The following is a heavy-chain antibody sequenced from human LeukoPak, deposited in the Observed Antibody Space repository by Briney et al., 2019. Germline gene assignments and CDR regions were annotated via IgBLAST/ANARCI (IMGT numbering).Heavy chain of an antibody. V-gene: IGHV3-64D*06. D-gene: IGHD6-19*01. CDR3: AAWGQWLSRDFDL. Sequence: GGSLRLSCSASGFTFSSYAMHWVRQAPGKGLEYVSAISSNGGSTYYADSVKGRFTISRDNSKNTQYLQMSSLRAEDTAVYYCAAWGQWLSRDFDLWGRGTLVTVSS. J-gene: IGHJ2*01. CDR1: GFTFSSYA. CDR2: ISSNGGST.